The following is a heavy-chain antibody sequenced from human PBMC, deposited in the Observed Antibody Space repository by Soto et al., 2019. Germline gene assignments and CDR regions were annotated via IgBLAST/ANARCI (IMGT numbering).Heavy chain of an antibody. Sequence: GGSLRLSCVASGFTFRDYGMHWVRQAPGKGLEWVAGISHHGLKEHYADSVKGRFTISRDNSKKTVYLQLNSLRGDDTAVYYCAKDWVGGSNKYYFEYWGQGTLVTVSS. CDR3: AKDWVGGSNKYYFEY. V-gene: IGHV3-30*18. J-gene: IGHJ4*02. CDR1: GFTFRDYG. CDR2: ISHHGLKE. D-gene: IGHD1-26*01.